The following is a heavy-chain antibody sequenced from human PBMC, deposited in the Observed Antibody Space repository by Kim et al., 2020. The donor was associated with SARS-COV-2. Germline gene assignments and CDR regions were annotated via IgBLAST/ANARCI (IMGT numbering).Heavy chain of an antibody. CDR1: GGSFSGYY. CDR2: INHSGST. Sequence: SETLSLTCAVYGGSFSGYYWSWIRQPPGKGLEWIGEINHSGSTNYNPSLKSRVTISVDTSKNQFSLKLSSVTAADTAVYYCARGSEGYCSGGSCYPVDY. J-gene: IGHJ4*01. V-gene: IGHV4-34*01. CDR3: ARGSEGYCSGGSCYPVDY. D-gene: IGHD2-15*01.